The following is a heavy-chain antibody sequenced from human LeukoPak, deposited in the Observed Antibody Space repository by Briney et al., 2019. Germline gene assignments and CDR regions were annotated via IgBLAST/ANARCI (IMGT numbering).Heavy chain of an antibody. V-gene: IGHV4-34*01. CDR3: ARDQYYNSGSPALRY. D-gene: IGHD3-10*01. J-gene: IGHJ4*02. CDR1: GESFSGYY. CDR2: INHSGST. Sequence: PSETLSLTCAVYGESFSGYYWNWIRQPPGKGLEWIAEINHSGSTNYNPSLKSRVSISVDTSKNQFSLKLSSVTAADTAVYYCARDQYYNSGSPALRYWGQGTLVTVSS.